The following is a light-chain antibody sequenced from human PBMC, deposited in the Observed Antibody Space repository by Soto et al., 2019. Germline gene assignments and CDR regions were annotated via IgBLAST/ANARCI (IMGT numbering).Light chain of an antibody. CDR1: ESISYW. CDR2: KAS. CDR3: QQYGSSGT. Sequence: DIQLTQSPSTLTASVGDRVTIGCRASESISYWLAWYQQKPGKAPKLLIYKASTLKSGVPSRFSGSGSGTEFTLTISRLEPEDFAVYYCQQYGSSGTFGQGTKVGIK. V-gene: IGKV1-5*03. J-gene: IGKJ1*01.